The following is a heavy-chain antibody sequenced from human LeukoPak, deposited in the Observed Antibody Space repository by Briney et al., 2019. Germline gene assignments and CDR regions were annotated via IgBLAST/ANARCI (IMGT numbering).Heavy chain of an antibody. V-gene: IGHV1-2*02. Sequence: GASVKVSCKASGYTFTGYYMHWVRQAPGQGLEWMGWINPNSGGTNYAQKFQGRVTMTRDTSISTAYMELSRLRSDDTAVYYCARDIAAAGIAHYYMDVWGKGTTVTVSS. J-gene: IGHJ6*03. CDR3: ARDIAAAGIAHYYMDV. D-gene: IGHD6-13*01. CDR2: INPNSGGT. CDR1: GYTFTGYY.